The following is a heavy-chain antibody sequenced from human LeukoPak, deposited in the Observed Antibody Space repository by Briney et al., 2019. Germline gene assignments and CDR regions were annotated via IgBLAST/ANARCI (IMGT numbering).Heavy chain of an antibody. D-gene: IGHD1-26*01. Sequence: PGGSLRLSCVASGFPFSFYSMNWVRQAPGEGLEWVSSISSSSTSIDYADAVKGRFTISRDNAKKSLFLQMNSLRAEDTAVYFCARKVVGATTPYHAFDLWGKGTKVTVSP. CDR1: GFPFSFYS. CDR2: ISSSSTSI. J-gene: IGHJ3*01. CDR3: ARKVVGATTPYHAFDL. V-gene: IGHV3-21*01.